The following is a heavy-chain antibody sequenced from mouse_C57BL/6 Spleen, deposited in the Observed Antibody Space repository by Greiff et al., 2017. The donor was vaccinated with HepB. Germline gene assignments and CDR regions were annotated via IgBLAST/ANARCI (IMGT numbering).Heavy chain of an antibody. CDR2: IYPGSGST. Sequence: VQLQQSGAELVKPGASVKMSCKASGYTFTSYWITWVKQRPGQGLEWIGDIYPGSGSTNYNEKFKSKATLTVDTSSSTAYMQRSSLTSEDYAVFYCAREGGLYDGYRYWYFDVWGTGTTVTVSS. V-gene: IGHV1-55*01. J-gene: IGHJ1*03. D-gene: IGHD2-3*01. CDR1: GYTFTSYW. CDR3: AREGGLYDGYRYWYFDV.